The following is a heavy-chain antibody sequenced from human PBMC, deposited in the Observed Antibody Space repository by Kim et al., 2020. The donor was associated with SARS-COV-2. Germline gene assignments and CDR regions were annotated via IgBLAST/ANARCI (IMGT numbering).Heavy chain of an antibody. Sequence: KYSPSSQGQVTISADMAISTAYLQWSSLEASDTAIYYCARALNGDYYFDYWGQGTLLTVSS. J-gene: IGHJ4*02. V-gene: IGHV5-51*01. CDR3: ARALNGDYYFDY.